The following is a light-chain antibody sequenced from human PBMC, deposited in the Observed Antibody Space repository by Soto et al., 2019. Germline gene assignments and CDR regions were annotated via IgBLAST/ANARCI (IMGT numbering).Light chain of an antibody. CDR3: QQYYSTPWT. J-gene: IGKJ1*01. Sequence: DIVMPQSPDSLAVSLGGRATINCKSSQSVLYSSNNKNYLAWYQQKPGQPPKLLIYWASTRESGVPDRFSGSGSGTDFTLTISSLQAEDVAVYYCQQYYSTPWTFGQGTKVEIK. CDR2: WAS. CDR1: QSVLYSSNNKNY. V-gene: IGKV4-1*01.